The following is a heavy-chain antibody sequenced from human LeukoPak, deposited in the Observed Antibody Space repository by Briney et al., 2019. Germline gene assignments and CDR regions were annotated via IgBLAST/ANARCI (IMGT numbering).Heavy chain of an antibody. J-gene: IGHJ3*02. CDR3: AREDITVIVVVKGFDI. D-gene: IGHD3-22*01. CDR2: VNPNSGGT. Sequence: GASVKVSCKASGYTFTGYYMHWVRQAPGQGLEWMGWVNPNSGGTNYAQKFQGRVTMTRDTSISTAYMELSRLRSDDTAVYYCAREDITVIVVVKGFDIWGQGTMVTVSS. V-gene: IGHV1-2*02. CDR1: GYTFTGYY.